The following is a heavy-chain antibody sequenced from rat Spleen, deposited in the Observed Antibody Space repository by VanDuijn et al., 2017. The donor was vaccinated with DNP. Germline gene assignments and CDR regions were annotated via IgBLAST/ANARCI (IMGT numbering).Heavy chain of an antibody. CDR1: GLNFNDYW. J-gene: IGHJ2*01. CDR3: VREAEGVDY. CDR2: INKDSNVI. V-gene: IGHV4-2*01. D-gene: IGHD1-11*01. Sequence: EVKLVESGGGLVQPGRSLKLSCPTSGLNFNDYWMGWVRQAPGKGLEWIAEINKDSNVIKYSPSLKDKLTISRDNVQNTLYLQMSNLGSEETAIYYCVREAEGVDYWGQGVMVTVSS.